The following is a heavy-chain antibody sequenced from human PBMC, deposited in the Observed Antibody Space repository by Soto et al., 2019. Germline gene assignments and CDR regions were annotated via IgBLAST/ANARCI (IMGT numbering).Heavy chain of an antibody. Sequence: WGSLRLSCAASGFTFIRYAISCVRHSPLKGLEWVSTVTGGGHTTYNADSVNGRFTISRDNSKNTLYLQMNNLRAEDTAIYYCASSSGDLDVYGMDIWGPGTTVTVSS. D-gene: IGHD3-10*01. CDR3: ASSSGDLDVYGMDI. CDR1: GFTFIRYA. CDR2: VTGGGHTT. V-gene: IGHV3-23*01. J-gene: IGHJ6*02.